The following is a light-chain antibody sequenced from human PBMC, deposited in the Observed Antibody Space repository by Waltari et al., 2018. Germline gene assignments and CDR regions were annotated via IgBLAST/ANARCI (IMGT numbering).Light chain of an antibody. CDR2: DAS. J-gene: IGKJ1*01. CDR3: QQYNNWPPA. CDR1: ESVSTN. Sequence: ETVMTQSPPTLSVSPGESAALSCRASESVSTNLAWYQQKPGQAPRVIISDASTRATGVPARFSGSGSGTEFTLTISSLQSEDFAVYDCQQYNNWPPAFGQGTKVDFK. V-gene: IGKV3-15*01.